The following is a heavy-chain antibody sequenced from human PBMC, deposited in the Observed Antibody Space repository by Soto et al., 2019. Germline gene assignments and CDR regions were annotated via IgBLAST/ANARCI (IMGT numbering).Heavy chain of an antibody. J-gene: IGHJ6*02. D-gene: IGHD3-22*01. CDR3: ARDVTYYYDSSGYYSYGMDV. Sequence: PGGSLRLSCAASGFTFSSYSMNWVRQAPGKGLEWVSYISSSSSTIYYADSVKGRFTISRDNAKNSLYLQMNSLRDEDTAVYYCARDVTYYYDSSGYYSYGMDVWGQGTTVTVSS. V-gene: IGHV3-48*02. CDR2: ISSSSSTI. CDR1: GFTFSSYS.